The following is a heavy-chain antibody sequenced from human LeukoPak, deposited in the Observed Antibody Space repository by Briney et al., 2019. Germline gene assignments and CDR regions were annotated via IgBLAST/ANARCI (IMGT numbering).Heavy chain of an antibody. CDR2: INPNSGGT. V-gene: IGHV1-2*02. CDR1: GYAFTGYY. Sequence: ASVKVSCKASGYAFTGYYMHWVRQAPGQGLEWMGWINPNSGGTNYAQKFQGRVTMTRDTSISTAYMELSRLRSGDTAVYYCARVMVRGVNIIDYWGQGTLVTVSS. D-gene: IGHD3-10*01. J-gene: IGHJ4*02. CDR3: ARVMVRGVNIIDY.